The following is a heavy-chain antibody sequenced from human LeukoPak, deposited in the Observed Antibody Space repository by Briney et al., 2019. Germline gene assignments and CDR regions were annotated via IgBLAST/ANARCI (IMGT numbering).Heavy chain of an antibody. CDR1: GGSISSSSYY. J-gene: IGHJ4*02. CDR2: IYYSGST. Sequence: SETLSLTCTVSGGSISSSSYYWGWIRQPPGKGLEWIGSIYYSGSTYYNPSLKSRVTISVDTSKNQFSLKLSSVTAADTAVYYCARGLRLGELSFDVGRLFDYWGQGTLVTVSS. V-gene: IGHV4-39*07. CDR3: ARGLRLGELSFDVGRLFDY. D-gene: IGHD3-16*02.